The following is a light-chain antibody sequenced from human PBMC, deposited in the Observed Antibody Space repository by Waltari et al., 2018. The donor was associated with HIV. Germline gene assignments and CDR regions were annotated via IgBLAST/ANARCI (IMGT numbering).Light chain of an antibody. CDR1: QSVTSSY. CDR2: GAS. CDR3: QQYGRSPWT. V-gene: IGKV3-20*01. Sequence: EIVLTQSPGTLSLSPGERATLSCRASQSVTSSYLAWYQQKPGQSPRLLIYGASSRATGIPDSVSGSGSGTDFTLTISRLEPEDFAVYYCQQYGRSPWTFGQGTKVEIK. J-gene: IGKJ1*01.